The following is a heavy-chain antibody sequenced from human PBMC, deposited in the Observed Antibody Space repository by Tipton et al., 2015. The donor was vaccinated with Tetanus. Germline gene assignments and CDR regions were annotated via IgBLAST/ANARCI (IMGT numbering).Heavy chain of an antibody. V-gene: IGHV3-21*01. CDR2: ISSTSSYI. J-gene: IGHJ4*02. CDR1: GFVFSSYT. Sequence: GSLRLSCAVSGFVFSSYTMNWVRQAPGKGLEWVASISSTSSYIYYADSLKGRFTISRDNAENSVYLQMSSLRADDTAVYYCASGSTLDYWGQGALVSVSS. CDR3: ASGSTLDY. D-gene: IGHD6-25*01.